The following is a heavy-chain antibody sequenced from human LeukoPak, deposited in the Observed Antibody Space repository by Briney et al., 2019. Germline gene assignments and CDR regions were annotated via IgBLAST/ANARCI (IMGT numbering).Heavy chain of an antibody. D-gene: IGHD1-26*01. CDR3: AREVGAGGDY. J-gene: IGHJ4*02. CDR1: GGTFSSYA. Sequence: GASVKVYCKASGGTFSSYAISWVRQAPGQGLEWMGGIIPIFGTANYAQKFQGRVTITTDESTSTAYMELSSLRSEDTAVYYCAREVGAGGDYWGQGTLVTVSS. CDR2: IIPIFGTA. V-gene: IGHV1-69*05.